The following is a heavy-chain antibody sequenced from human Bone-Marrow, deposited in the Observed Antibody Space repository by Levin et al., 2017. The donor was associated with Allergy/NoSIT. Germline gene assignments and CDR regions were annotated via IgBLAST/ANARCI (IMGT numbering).Heavy chain of an antibody. CDR1: GGSFSGSY. CDR2: INHSEKT. V-gene: IGHV4-34*01. Sequence: PSETLSLTCAVYGGSFSGSYYSWIRQPPGKGLEWIGEINHSEKTNYNPSLKSRVTISLDTSKNQFSLKLSSVAAADTAVYYCASADGDNWFDPWGQGTLVTVSS. J-gene: IGHJ5*02. CDR3: ASADGDNWFDP.